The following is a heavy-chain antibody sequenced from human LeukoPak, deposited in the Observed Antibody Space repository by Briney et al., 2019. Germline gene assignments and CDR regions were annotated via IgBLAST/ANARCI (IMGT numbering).Heavy chain of an antibody. CDR2: IIPIFGTA. CDR1: GGTFSSYA. V-gene: IGHV1-69*13. J-gene: IGHJ4*02. CDR3: ARGSYPAGTADY. D-gene: IGHD6-13*01. Sequence: SVKVSCKASGGTFSSYAISWVRQAPGHGLEWMGGIIPIFGTANYAQKFQGRVTITADESTSTAYMELSSLRSEDTAVYYCARGSYPAGTADYWGQGTLVTVSS.